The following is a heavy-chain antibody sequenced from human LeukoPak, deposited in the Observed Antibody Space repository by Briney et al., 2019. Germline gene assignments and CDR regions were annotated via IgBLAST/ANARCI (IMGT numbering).Heavy chain of an antibody. CDR2: INPNSGGT. D-gene: IGHD2-2*01. V-gene: IGHV1-2*02. CDR1: GYTFTGYY. CDR3: ARDRRVGNSSVNWFDP. J-gene: IGHJ5*02. Sequence: ASVKVSCKASGYTFTGYYMHWVRQAPGQGLEWMGWINPNSGGTNYAQKFQGRVTMTRDTSISTAYMELSRLRSDDTAVYYCARDRRVGNSSVNWFDPWGQGTLVTVSS.